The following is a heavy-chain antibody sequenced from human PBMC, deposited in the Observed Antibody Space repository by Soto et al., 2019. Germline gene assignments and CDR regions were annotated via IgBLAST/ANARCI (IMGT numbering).Heavy chain of an antibody. J-gene: IGHJ4*02. CDR1: GNTFTYRY. Sequence: QMQLVQSGAEVKKTGSSVTVSCKALGNTFTYRYLHWVRQAPGQALERMGWITPFSGDVHYAQKFQERVTITRDRSINTAYMQMSSLRSEDTAMYFCASGGAGSGPFTWELPDHWGQGTLVTVSS. V-gene: IGHV1-45*02. CDR2: ITPFSGDV. D-gene: IGHD1-26*01. CDR3: ASGGAGSGPFTWELPDH.